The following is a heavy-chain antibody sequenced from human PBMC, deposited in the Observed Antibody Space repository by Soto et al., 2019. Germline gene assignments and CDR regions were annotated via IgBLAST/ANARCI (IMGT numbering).Heavy chain of an antibody. V-gene: IGHV1-18*01. J-gene: IGHJ5*02. CDR1: GYTFSSYG. D-gene: IGHD6-13*01. CDR2: INPSSGET. Sequence: QIRLVQSGGEVRTPGASVKVSCKASGYTFSSYGITWVRQAPGQGLEWLGWINPSSGETNYAQKFQGRVTVTTATSTTTGYMELRNLTFDDTAVYYYARDWYPRFDPWGQGTLVTVPS. CDR3: ARDWYPRFDP.